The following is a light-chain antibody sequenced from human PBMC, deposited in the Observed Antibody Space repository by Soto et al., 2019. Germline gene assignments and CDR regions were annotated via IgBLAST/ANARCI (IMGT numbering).Light chain of an antibody. Sequence: DTVVTQSPLSLPVTPVEPASISFRSIQSLLHSNGYNYLDWYLQKPGQYPQLLIYLGSNRASGVPDRLSGSGSGKDFTLEISRVEAEEVGVYYCMQTLQTPPFTFGPGTKVDIK. V-gene: IGKV2-28*01. CDR2: LGS. CDR3: MQTLQTPPFT. CDR1: QSLLHSNGYNY. J-gene: IGKJ3*01.